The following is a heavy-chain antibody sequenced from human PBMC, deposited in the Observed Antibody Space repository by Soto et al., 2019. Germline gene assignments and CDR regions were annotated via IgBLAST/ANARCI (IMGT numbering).Heavy chain of an antibody. CDR1: GFTFDDYA. V-gene: IGHV3-9*01. J-gene: IGHJ6*02. CDR2: ISWNSGSI. CDR3: AKDIKPYGDYVSYYGMDV. D-gene: IGHD4-17*01. Sequence: GGSLRLSCAASGFTFDDYAMHWVRQAPGKGLEWVSGISWNSGSIGYADSVKGRFTISRDNAKNSLYLQMNSLRAEDTALYYCAKDIKPYGDYVSYYGMDVWGQGTTVTVSS.